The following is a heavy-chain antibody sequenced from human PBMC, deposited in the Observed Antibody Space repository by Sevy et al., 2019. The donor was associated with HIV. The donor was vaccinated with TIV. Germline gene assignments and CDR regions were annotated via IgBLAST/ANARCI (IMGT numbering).Heavy chain of an antibody. J-gene: IGHJ4*02. Sequence: GGSLRLSCTTSGFTFGDYAMGWFRQAPGKGLEWVGLIRTTASGGTTDYAASVKGTFIISRDDSKSIAYLQMNSLKTEATAVYYCTRSFSVTWYPHYWGQGTLVTVSS. CDR1: GFTFGDYA. D-gene: IGHD6-13*01. CDR3: TRSFSVTWYPHY. V-gene: IGHV3-49*03. CDR2: IRTTASGGTT.